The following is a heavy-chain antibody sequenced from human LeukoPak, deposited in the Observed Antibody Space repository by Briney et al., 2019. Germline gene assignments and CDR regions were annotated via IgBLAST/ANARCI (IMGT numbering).Heavy chain of an antibody. Sequence: GGSLRLSCAASGFTFSSYWMSWVRQAPGKGLEWVANIKQDGSEKYYVDSVKGRFTISRDNAKNSLYLQMNSLRAGDTAVYYCAPSSDWATGIYFANWGQGTLVTVSS. CDR1: GFTFSSYW. D-gene: IGHD2-21*01. CDR2: IKQDGSEK. J-gene: IGHJ4*02. V-gene: IGHV3-7*01. CDR3: APSSDWATGIYFAN.